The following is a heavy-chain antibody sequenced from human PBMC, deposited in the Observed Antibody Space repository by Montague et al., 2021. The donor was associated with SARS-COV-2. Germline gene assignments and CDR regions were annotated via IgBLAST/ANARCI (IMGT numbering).Heavy chain of an antibody. Sequence: SETLSLTCSVSGGSISDYYWNWIRQPPGKGLEWIGYIYYNTGNTNYNPSLESRVATSLDTSKNQFSLNLRPVTAADTALYFGARGTGYDYYFDCWGLGTLVTVSS. CDR1: GGSISDYY. D-gene: IGHD5-12*01. CDR2: IYYNTGNT. CDR3: ARGTGYDYYFDC. V-gene: IGHV4-59*01. J-gene: IGHJ4*02.